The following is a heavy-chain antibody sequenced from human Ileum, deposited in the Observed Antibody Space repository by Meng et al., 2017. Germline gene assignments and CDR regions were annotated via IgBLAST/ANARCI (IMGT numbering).Heavy chain of an antibody. CDR1: GGSISSYY. J-gene: IGHJ4*02. CDR3: ARGVSAAGLFDN. Sequence: QVQLQESGPGLVKPSETLSLTCTVSGGSISSYYWSWIRQPPGKGLEWIGYIHYTGSTSYNPSLESRTSTSIDTSNNQFSLKVTSVTAADTAVYYCARGVSAAGLFDNWGPGTLVTVSS. D-gene: IGHD2-2*01. CDR2: IHYTGST. V-gene: IGHV4-59*12.